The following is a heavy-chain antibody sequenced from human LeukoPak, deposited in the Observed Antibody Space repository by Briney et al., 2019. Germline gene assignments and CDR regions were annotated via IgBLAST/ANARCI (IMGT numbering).Heavy chain of an antibody. CDR2: INPNSGGT. Sequence: ASVKVSCKASGYTFTGDYMHWVRQAPGQGLEWMGWINPNSGGTNYAQKFQGRVTMTRDTSISTAYMELSRLRSDATAVYYCARVWVEVGNVGSFDYWGQGTLVTVSS. CDR3: ARVWVEVGNVGSFDY. V-gene: IGHV1-2*02. CDR1: GYTFTGDY. J-gene: IGHJ4*02. D-gene: IGHD1-26*01.